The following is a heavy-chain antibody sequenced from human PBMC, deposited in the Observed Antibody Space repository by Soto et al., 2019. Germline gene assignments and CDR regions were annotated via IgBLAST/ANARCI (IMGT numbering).Heavy chain of an antibody. J-gene: IGHJ4*02. V-gene: IGHV3-66*04. Sequence: GGSLRLSCAASGFTVSTKYMSWVRQAPGKGLEWVSVIYSGGSTFYADSVRGRFTISRDNSKNTVNLQMNSLRADDTGVYYCATRSPNSASGNSVLSHWGQGSLVTVSS. CDR1: GFTVSTKY. CDR2: IYSGGST. D-gene: IGHD3-10*01. CDR3: ATRSPNSASGNSVLSH.